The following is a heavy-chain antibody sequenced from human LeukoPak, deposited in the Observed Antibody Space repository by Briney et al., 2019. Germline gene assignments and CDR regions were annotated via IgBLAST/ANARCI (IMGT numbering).Heavy chain of an antibody. Sequence: SETLSLTCTVSGGSISSGSYYWSWIRQPAGKGLEWIGRMSTSGSTNYNPSLKSRVTISVDTSKNQFSLKLSSVTAADTAVYYCARERSGWYSYYYYYMDVWGKGTTVTISS. V-gene: IGHV4-61*02. J-gene: IGHJ6*03. D-gene: IGHD6-19*01. CDR3: ARERSGWYSYYYYYMDV. CDR1: GGSISSGSYY. CDR2: MSTSGST.